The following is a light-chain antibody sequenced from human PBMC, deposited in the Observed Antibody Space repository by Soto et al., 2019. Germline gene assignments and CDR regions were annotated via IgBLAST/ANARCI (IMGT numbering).Light chain of an antibody. J-gene: IGKJ2*01. V-gene: IGKV3-15*01. Sequence: EIVMTQSPATLSVSPGERAALSCRASQSVSSNFAWYQQKPGQAPRLLIYGASTRATGIPARFSGSGSGTDFTLTISSLQSEDFAVYXCQQYNNWPYTFGQGTKLEIK. CDR1: QSVSSN. CDR3: QQYNNWPYT. CDR2: GAS.